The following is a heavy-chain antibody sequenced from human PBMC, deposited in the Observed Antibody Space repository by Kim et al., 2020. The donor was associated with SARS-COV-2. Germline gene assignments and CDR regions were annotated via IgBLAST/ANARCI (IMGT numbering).Heavy chain of an antibody. CDR3: ARVSSVGADYYYYGMDV. CDR1: GGSISSYY. D-gene: IGHD1-26*01. J-gene: IGHJ6*02. CDR2: IYYSGST. V-gene: IGHV4-59*01. Sequence: SETLSLTCTVSGGSISSYYWIFLRPSAGPGLEWIGYIYYSGSTNYNPSLKSRVTISVDTSKNQFSLKLSSVTAADTAVYYCARVSSVGADYYYYGMDVWGQGTTVTVSS.